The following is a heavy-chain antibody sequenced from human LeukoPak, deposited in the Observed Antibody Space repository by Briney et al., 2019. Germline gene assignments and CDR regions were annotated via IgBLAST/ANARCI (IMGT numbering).Heavy chain of an antibody. D-gene: IGHD2-2*01. CDR1: GFTFSSYA. CDR2: ISTSGGST. CDR3: AKELYCSSTSCAQFDP. J-gene: IGHJ5*02. Sequence: AGGSLRLSCVASGFTFSSYAMNWVRQAPGKGLEWVSVISTSGGSTYYADSVKGRFTISRDNSKNTLYLQMNSLRAEDTAIYYCAKELYCSSTSCAQFDPWGRGTLVTVSS. V-gene: IGHV3-23*01.